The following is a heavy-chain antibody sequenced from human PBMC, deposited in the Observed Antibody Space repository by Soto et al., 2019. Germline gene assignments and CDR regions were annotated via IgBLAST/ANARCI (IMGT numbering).Heavy chain of an antibody. CDR3: ARDQTESGGYSDS. D-gene: IGHD3-22*01. J-gene: IGHJ4*02. CDR2: ITPKTGTT. Sequence: ASVKVSCKASGYTFTNYYIHWVRQAPGQGLEWVGLITPKTGTTNDAPKFQGRVAMTSDTSTSTAYMELSKLRAEDTAVYFCARDQTESGGYSDSWGQGTLVTVSS. V-gene: IGHV1-2*06. CDR1: GYTFTNYY.